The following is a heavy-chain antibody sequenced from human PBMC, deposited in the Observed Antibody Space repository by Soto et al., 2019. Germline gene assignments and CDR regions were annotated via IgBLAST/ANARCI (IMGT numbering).Heavy chain of an antibody. CDR2: IIPIFGTA. D-gene: IGHD3-3*01. CDR1: GGTFSSYA. Sequence: SVKVSCKASGGTFSSYAISWVRQAPGQGLEWMGGIIPIFGTANYAQKFQGRVTITADESTSTAYMELSSLRSEDTAVYYCARDPTYYDFWSGFPTPYYYYGMDVWGQGTTVTVSS. J-gene: IGHJ6*02. CDR3: ARDPTYYDFWSGFPTPYYYYGMDV. V-gene: IGHV1-69*13.